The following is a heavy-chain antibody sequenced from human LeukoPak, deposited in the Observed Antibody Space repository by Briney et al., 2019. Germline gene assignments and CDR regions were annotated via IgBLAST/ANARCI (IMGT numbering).Heavy chain of an antibody. Sequence: AGGSLRLSCAASGFTVSSNYMSWVRQAPGKGLEWVSVISVKGRFTISRDNSKNTLYLQMNSLRAEDTAVYYCAKGDIVVVPAAIQNFDYWGQGTLVTVSS. CDR2: I. V-gene: IGHV3-66*01. CDR1: GFTVSSNY. D-gene: IGHD2-2*01. J-gene: IGHJ4*02. CDR3: AKGDIVVVPAAIQNFDY.